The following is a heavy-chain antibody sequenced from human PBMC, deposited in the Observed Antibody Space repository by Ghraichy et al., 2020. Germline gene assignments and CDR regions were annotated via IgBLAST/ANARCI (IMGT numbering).Heavy chain of an antibody. Sequence: SVKVSCKASGGTFSSYDISWVRQAPGQGLEWMGGIIPIFGTANYAQKFQGRVTITADESTSTAYMELSSLRSEDTAVYYCARDAGYCSGGSCYSGWVDPWGQGTLVTVSS. D-gene: IGHD2-15*01. CDR3: ARDAGYCSGGSCYSGWVDP. CDR2: IIPIFGTA. CDR1: GGTFSSYD. V-gene: IGHV1-69*13. J-gene: IGHJ5*02.